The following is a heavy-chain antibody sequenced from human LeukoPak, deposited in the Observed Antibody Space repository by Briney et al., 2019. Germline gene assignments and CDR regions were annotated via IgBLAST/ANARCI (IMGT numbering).Heavy chain of an antibody. CDR1: GYTFTGYY. J-gene: IGHJ5*02. V-gene: IGHV1-2*06. CDR3: ARGYWSGGSGYSVESWFAP. D-gene: IGHD2-15*01. Sequence: GASVKVSCKAAGYTFTGYYMFWVRQAAGQGPEWMGRINPNSGGTNYAQKFQGRVTMTRDTSISTAYMELSRLRSDDTAVYYWARGYWSGGSGYSVESWFAPGSQGALVTVSS. CDR2: INPNSGGT.